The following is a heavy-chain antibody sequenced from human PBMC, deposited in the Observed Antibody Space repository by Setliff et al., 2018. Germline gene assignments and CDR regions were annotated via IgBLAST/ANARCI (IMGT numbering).Heavy chain of an antibody. CDR2: FDPGNGNI. CDR1: GYTLTELS. Sequence: ASVKVSCKVSGYTLTELSRHWVRQAPGKGLKWMGDFDPGNGNIRYSQNFQGRVTITRDTSASTAYMELSRLRSDDTAVYYCAREGYSRLIGWFDPWGQGTLVTVSS. D-gene: IGHD6-13*01. CDR3: AREGYSRLIGWFDP. J-gene: IGHJ5*02. V-gene: IGHV1-24*01.